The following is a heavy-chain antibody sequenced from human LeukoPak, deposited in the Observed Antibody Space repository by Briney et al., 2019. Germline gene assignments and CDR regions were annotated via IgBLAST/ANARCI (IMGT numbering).Heavy chain of an antibody. D-gene: IGHD1-1*01. CDR3: AHKLERLGYYYYYGMDV. V-gene: IGHV2-5*02. Sequence: SGPTLVKPTQTLTLTCTFSGFSLSTSGVGVGWIRQPPGKALEWLALIYWDDDKRYRPSLKSRLTITKDTSKNQVVLTMTNMDPVDTATYYCAHKLERLGYYYYYGMDVWGQGTTVTVSS. CDR2: IYWDDDK. CDR1: GFSLSTSGVG. J-gene: IGHJ6*02.